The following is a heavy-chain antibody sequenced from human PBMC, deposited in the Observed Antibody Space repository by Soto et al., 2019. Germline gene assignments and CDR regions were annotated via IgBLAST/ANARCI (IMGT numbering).Heavy chain of an antibody. D-gene: IGHD3-10*01. CDR1: GFTFSSYS. CDR3: AKGRYYYGSGSLFDY. V-gene: IGHV3-48*01. Sequence: PGGSLRLSCAASGFTFSSYSMNWVRQAPWKGLEWVSYISSSSSNKYYADSVKARFTISRDNSKNALYLQMNSLRAEDTAVYYCAKGRYYYGSGSLFDYWGQGTLVTVSS. J-gene: IGHJ4*02. CDR2: ISSSSSNK.